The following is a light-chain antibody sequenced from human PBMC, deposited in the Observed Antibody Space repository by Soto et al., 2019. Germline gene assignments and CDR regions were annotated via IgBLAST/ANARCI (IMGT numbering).Light chain of an antibody. CDR2: GAS. CDR3: QQYGASPLFT. CDR1: QSVSSNY. J-gene: IGKJ4*01. V-gene: IGKV3-20*01. Sequence: EIVLMQSPGTLSLSPGERDTLSCRASQSVSSNYLAWYQQTPGQAPRLLIYGASTRATGIPDRFSGSGSGTEVTLTISRLEPEDFALYYCQQYGASPLFTFGGGTKVEIK.